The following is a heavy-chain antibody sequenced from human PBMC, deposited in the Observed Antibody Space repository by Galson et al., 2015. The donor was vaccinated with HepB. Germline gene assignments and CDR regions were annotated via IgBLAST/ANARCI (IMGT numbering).Heavy chain of an antibody. CDR2: ISGYNGNT. Sequence: SVKVSCKASGYTFTDYYMHWVRQAPGQGLEWMGWISGYNGNTKYAQKVQGRVTMTIDTSTSTAYMELRSLRSDNTAVYYCARGGSSWSAEYFQHWGQGTLVTVSS. V-gene: IGHV1-18*04. CDR1: GYTFTDYY. D-gene: IGHD6-13*01. J-gene: IGHJ1*01. CDR3: ARGGSSWSAEYFQH.